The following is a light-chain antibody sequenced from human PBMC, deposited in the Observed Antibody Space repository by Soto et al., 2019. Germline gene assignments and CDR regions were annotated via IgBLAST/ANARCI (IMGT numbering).Light chain of an antibody. J-gene: IGKJ4*01. CDR2: AAS. CDR1: QDIAAY. V-gene: IGKV1-9*01. CDR3: QQLDSYLT. Sequence: DIQVTQSPSSVSASVGDRVTITCRASQDIAAYLAWYQHKPGRAPELLIYAASTLQTGVPSRFSGSGSGTDFTLTISSLQPEDFATYYCQQLDSYLTFGGGTKVDI.